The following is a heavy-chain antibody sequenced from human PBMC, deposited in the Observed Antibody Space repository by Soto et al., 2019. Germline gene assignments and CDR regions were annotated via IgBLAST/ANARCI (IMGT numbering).Heavy chain of an antibody. Sequence: QVQLVESGGGVVQPGRSLRLSCAASGFTFSSYGIHWVRQAPGKGLEWVAVIWYDGSNKYYADSVKGRFTISRDNSKNTLYLQMNSLRAEDTAVYYCARDRDVVVVAALDYWGQGTLVTVSS. J-gene: IGHJ4*02. CDR2: IWYDGSNK. D-gene: IGHD2-15*01. CDR1: GFTFSSYG. V-gene: IGHV3-33*01. CDR3: ARDRDVVVVAALDY.